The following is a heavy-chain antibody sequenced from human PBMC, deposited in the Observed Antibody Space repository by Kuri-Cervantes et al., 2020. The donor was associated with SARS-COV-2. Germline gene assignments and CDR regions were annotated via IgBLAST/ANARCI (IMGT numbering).Heavy chain of an antibody. CDR2: INDSGAT. J-gene: IGHJ4*02. Sequence: GSLRLSCAVYGGSFSGYQWSWVRQTPGMGLEWIGQINDSGATKYNPSLKSRVIVSMDKSKNQFSLELSSATAADTAVYYCAREVSSEQLVAFDFWGQGTLVTVSS. D-gene: IGHD6-6*01. V-gene: IGHV4-34*01. CDR3: AREVSSEQLVAFDF. CDR1: GGSFSGYQ.